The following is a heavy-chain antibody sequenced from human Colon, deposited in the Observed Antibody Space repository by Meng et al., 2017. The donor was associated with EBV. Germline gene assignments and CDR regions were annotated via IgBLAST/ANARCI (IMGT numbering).Heavy chain of an antibody. J-gene: IGHJ4*02. V-gene: IGHV4-4*02. D-gene: IGHD2-21*02. CDR2: IYHSGST. Sequence: QVPLQCSGPGLVRPSGTRSLTSAVPGGPLSIRNWWSWVRQPPGKGLEWIGEIYHSGSTNYNPSLKSRVTISVDESKNQFSLRLSSVTAADTAVYYCARVGAYCGGDCYHPRWGQGTLVTVSS. CDR1: GGPLSIRNW. CDR3: ARVGAYCGGDCYHPR.